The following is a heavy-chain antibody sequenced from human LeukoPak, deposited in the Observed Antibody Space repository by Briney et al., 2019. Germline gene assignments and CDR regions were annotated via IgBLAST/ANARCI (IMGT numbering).Heavy chain of an antibody. V-gene: IGHV3-74*01. J-gene: IGHJ4*02. Sequence: GGSLRLSXAASSFTFSKYWFHWVRQAPGKGLDWVSCIDTNGRTTDYADSVKGRFTISRDNAKNTLFLEMNSLRAEDTAVYYCARDLAGADDYWGQGTLVTVSS. D-gene: IGHD6-13*01. CDR2: IDTNGRTT. CDR3: ARDLAGADDY. CDR1: SFTFSKYW.